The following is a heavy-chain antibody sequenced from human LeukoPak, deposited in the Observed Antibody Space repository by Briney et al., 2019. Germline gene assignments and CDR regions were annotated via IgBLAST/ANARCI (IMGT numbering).Heavy chain of an antibody. D-gene: IGHD6-13*01. V-gene: IGHV3-48*01. Sequence: GGSLRLSCAASGFTFSSYSMNWVRQAPGKGLEWVSYISSSSSTIYYADSVKGRFTISRDNAKNSLYLQMNSLRAEDTAVYYCARDLAAAGDWGQGTLVTVSS. CDR2: ISSSSSTI. CDR3: ARDLAAAGD. J-gene: IGHJ4*02. CDR1: GFTFSSYS.